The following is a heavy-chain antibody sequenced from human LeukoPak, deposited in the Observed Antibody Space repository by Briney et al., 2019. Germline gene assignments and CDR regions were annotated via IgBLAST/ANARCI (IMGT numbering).Heavy chain of an antibody. CDR2: IKQDGSEK. Sequence: GGSLRLSCAASGFTFSSYWMQWVRQAPGKGLEWVANIKQDGSEKYYADPVKGRFTISRDNAKNALYLQMSSLRAEDTAIYYCARRYFDYWGQGTLVTVSS. J-gene: IGHJ4*02. V-gene: IGHV3-7*03. CDR3: ARRYFDY. CDR1: GFTFSSYW.